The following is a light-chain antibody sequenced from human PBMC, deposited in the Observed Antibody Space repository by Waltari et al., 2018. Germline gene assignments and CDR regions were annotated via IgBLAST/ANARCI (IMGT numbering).Light chain of an antibody. J-gene: IGKJ1*01. Sequence: DIQMPQSPSTLSASVGDRFTITCRASQSISSWLAWYQQKPGKAPKLLIYKASSLESGVPSRFSGSGSGTEFTLTISSLQPDDFATYYCQQYNSYWTFGQGTKVEIK. V-gene: IGKV1-5*03. CDR2: KAS. CDR1: QSISSW. CDR3: QQYNSYWT.